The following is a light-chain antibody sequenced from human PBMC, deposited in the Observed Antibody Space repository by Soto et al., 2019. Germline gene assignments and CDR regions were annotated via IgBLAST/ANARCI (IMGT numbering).Light chain of an antibody. Sequence: DIRMTQSPSTLSASIGDRVTITCRASQSISDWLAWYQQKPGKAPKFLIYKASTLETGVPSRFSGSGFGTEFTLTISSLQPDDSATYYCQQYKTYPLTFGGGTKVEIK. V-gene: IGKV1-5*03. CDR3: QQYKTYPLT. CDR2: KAS. J-gene: IGKJ4*01. CDR1: QSISDW.